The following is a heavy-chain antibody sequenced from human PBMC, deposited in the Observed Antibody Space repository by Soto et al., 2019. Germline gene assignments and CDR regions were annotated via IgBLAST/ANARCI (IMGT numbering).Heavy chain of an antibody. Sequence: SETLSPTCAVYGGSFSGYYWSWIRQPPGKELEWIGEINHSGSTNYNTSHKRRITITMATSKNQDSQKMNSVPAAATAAYYCRRRTSNIAVRGRWFDPWGQETLVTVSS. D-gene: IGHD6-6*01. V-gene: IGHV4-34*09. CDR3: RRRTSNIAVRGRWFDP. CDR2: INHSGST. CDR1: GGSFSGYY. J-gene: IGHJ5*02.